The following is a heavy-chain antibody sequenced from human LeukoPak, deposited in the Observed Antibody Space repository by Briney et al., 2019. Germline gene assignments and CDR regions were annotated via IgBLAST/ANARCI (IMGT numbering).Heavy chain of an antibody. J-gene: IGHJ4*02. CDR1: GFSFSNHG. CDR3: ASQSHGY. Sequence: GGALRLSCAASGFSFSNHGMHWVRQAPGKRLEWVAVIWDDGNNKRYANSVNGRFTISRDNSENTLYLQMNGLTAEDTAMYYCASQSHGYWGQGTLVTVSS. CDR2: IWDDGNNK. V-gene: IGHV3-33*01.